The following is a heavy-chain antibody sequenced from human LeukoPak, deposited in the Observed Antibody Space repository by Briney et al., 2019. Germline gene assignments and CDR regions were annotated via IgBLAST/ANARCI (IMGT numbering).Heavy chain of an antibody. CDR2: INHSGST. CDR3: ARRSMYGSGLQTNWFDP. D-gene: IGHD3-10*01. Sequence: MPSETLFLTCAVYGGSFSGYYWSWIRQPPGKGLEWIGEINHSGSTNYNPSLKSRVTISVDTSKNQFSLKLSSVTAADTAVYYCARRSMYGSGLQTNWFDPWGQGTLVTVSS. V-gene: IGHV4-34*01. J-gene: IGHJ5*02. CDR1: GGSFSGYY.